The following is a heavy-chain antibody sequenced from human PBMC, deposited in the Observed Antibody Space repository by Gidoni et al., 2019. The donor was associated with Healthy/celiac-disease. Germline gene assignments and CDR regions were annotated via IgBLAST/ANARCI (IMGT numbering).Heavy chain of an antibody. J-gene: IGHJ4*02. D-gene: IGHD3-22*01. V-gene: IGHV3-33*01. CDR2: IWYDGSNK. CDR3: ARDSYYYDSSGYYLDY. Sequence: VIWYDGSNKYYADSVKGRFTISRDNSKNTLYLQMNSLRAEDTAVYYCARDSYYYDSSGYYLDYWGQGTLVTVSS.